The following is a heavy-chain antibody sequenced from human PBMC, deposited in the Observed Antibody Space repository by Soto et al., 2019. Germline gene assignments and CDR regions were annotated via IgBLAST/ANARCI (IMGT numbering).Heavy chain of an antibody. V-gene: IGHV3-23*01. J-gene: IGHJ4*02. CDR1: GFTFSHYA. Sequence: HPGGSLRLSCAASGFTFSHYAMSWVRQAPGKGLEWVSTIAADGGSTYYGDSVKGRFSISRDNSKNTLFLQLNSLRAEDTAVYYCARKYHFGSGSYLYYFDYWAQGGLVTVSS. CDR2: IAADGGST. D-gene: IGHD3-10*01. CDR3: ARKYHFGSGSYLYYFDY.